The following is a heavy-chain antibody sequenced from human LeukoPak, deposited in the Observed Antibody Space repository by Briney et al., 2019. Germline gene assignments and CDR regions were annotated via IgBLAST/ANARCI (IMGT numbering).Heavy chain of an antibody. V-gene: IGHV3-11*04. D-gene: IGHD6-13*01. CDR1: GGSFSGYY. Sequence: PSETLSLTCAVYGGSFSGYYWSWVRQAPGKGLEWISHISSGGSSINYADSVKGRFTISRDNVKNSLHLQMNDLRAEDTAIKFCARGTRQQLTPAGFDSWGQGTLVTVSS. J-gene: IGHJ4*02. CDR2: ISSGGSSI. CDR3: ARGTRQQLTPAGFDS.